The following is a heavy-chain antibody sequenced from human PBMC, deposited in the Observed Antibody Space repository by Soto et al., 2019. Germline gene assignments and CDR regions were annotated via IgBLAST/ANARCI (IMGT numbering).Heavy chain of an antibody. Sequence: QITLKESGPTLVKPTQTLTLICTFSGFSLSTSGVGVSWIRQPPGKALEWLALIYWDDDKRYSPFLKSRLTNTRDTPKNKVALTVPNMAPGDTPTYYCDKRGGGGAGMDVGGQGTPVPVSS. J-gene: IGHJ6*02. CDR2: IYWDDDK. CDR1: GFSLSTSGVG. V-gene: IGHV2-5*02. D-gene: IGHD3-10*01. CDR3: DKRGGGGAGMDV.